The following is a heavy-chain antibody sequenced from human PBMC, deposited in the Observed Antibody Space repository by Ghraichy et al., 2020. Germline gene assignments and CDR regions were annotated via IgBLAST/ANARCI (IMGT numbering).Heavy chain of an antibody. CDR1: GGSISSGGYY. D-gene: IGHD3-3*01. Sequence: SETLSLTCTVSGGSISSGGYYWSWIRQHPGKGLEWIGYIYYSGSTYYNPSLKSRVTISVDTSKNQFSLKLSSVTAADTAVYYCARVYYDFWSGKEGGWFDPWGQGTLVTVSS. V-gene: IGHV4-31*03. CDR2: IYYSGST. CDR3: ARVYYDFWSGKEGGWFDP. J-gene: IGHJ5*02.